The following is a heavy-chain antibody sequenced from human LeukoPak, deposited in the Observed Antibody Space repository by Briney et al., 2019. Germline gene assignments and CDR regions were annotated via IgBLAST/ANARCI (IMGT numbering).Heavy chain of an antibody. Sequence: GGPLRLSCAASGFTFSSYAMHWVRQAPGKGLEWVAFISYNGNDKLYADSVKGRFTISRDNSKNMLFLQMNSLRAEDTAVYYCAKEVDSFDMWGQGTMVTVSS. CDR1: GFTFSSYA. CDR3: AKEVDSFDM. V-gene: IGHV3-30*18. CDR2: ISYNGNDK. J-gene: IGHJ3*02.